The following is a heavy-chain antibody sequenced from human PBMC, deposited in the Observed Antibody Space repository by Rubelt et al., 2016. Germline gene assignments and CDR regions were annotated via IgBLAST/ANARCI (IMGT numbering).Heavy chain of an antibody. D-gene: IGHD7-27*01. CDR1: GFTFSSYA. J-gene: IGHJ5*02. V-gene: IGHV3-23*01. CDR3: ARDVRNRGWFDP. Sequence: VLPGGSLRLSCAASGFTFSSYAMSWVRQAPGKGLEWVSVISGSGGSTYYADSVKGRFTISRDNSKNTLYLHVNSLRAEDSAVYYCARDVRNRGWFDPWGQGTLVTVSS. CDR2: ISGSGGST.